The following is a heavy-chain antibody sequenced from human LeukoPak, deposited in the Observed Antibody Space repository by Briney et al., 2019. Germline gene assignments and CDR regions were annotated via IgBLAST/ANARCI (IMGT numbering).Heavy chain of an antibody. CDR3: ARADSSGWTSNWFDP. CDR1: GFTFSSYE. D-gene: IGHD6-19*01. J-gene: IGHJ5*02. V-gene: IGHV3-48*03. Sequence: PGGSLRLSCAASGFTFSSYEMNWVRQAPGKGLEWVSYISSSGSTIYYADSVKGRFTISRDNAKNSLYLQMNSLRAEDTAVYYCARADSSGWTSNWFDPWGQGTLVTVSS. CDR2: ISSSGSTI.